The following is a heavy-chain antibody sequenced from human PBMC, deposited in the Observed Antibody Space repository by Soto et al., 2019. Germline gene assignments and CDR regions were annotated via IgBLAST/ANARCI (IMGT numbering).Heavy chain of an antibody. Sequence: GGSLRLSCAASGFTFSSYSMNWVRQAPGKGLEWVSSISSSSSYIYYADSVKGRFTISRDNAKNSLYLQMNSLRAEDTAVYYCARDTTGNSYNLFDPWGQGTLFTVSS. CDR3: ARDTTGNSYNLFDP. CDR1: GFTFSSYS. D-gene: IGHD1-1*01. V-gene: IGHV3-21*01. J-gene: IGHJ5*02. CDR2: ISSSSSYI.